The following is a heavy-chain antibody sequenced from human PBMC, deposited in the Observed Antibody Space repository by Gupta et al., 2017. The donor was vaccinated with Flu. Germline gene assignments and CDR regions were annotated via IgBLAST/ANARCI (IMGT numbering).Heavy chain of an antibody. CDR1: GFTFSSYG. CDR3: ARGSSSSSPDAFDI. Sequence: QVQLVESGGGVVQPGRSLRLSCAASGFTFSSYGMHWVRQAPGKGLEWVAVIWYDGSNKYYADSVKGRFTISRDNSKNTLYLQMNSLRAEDTAVYYCARGSSSSSPDAFDIWGQGTMVTVSS. V-gene: IGHV3-33*01. CDR2: IWYDGSNK. J-gene: IGHJ3*02. D-gene: IGHD6-6*01.